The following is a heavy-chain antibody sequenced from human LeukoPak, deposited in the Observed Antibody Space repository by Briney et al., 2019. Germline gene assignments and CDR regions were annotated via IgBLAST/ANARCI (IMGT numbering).Heavy chain of an antibody. CDR2: IYPGDSDT. CDR1: GYSFTSYW. V-gene: IGHV5-51*01. D-gene: IGHD6-13*01. J-gene: IGHJ3*02. CDR3: ARSHGSSWPFDAFDI. Sequence: EESLKISCKGSGYSFTSYWIGWVRQMPGKGLEWMGIIYPGDSDTRYSPSFQGQVTISADKSISTAYLQWSSLKASDTAMYYCARSHGSSWPFDAFDIWGQGTMVTVSS.